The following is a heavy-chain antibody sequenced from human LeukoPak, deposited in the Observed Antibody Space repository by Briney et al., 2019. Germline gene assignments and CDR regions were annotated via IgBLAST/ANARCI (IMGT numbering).Heavy chain of an antibody. D-gene: IGHD4-11*01. Sequence: NSSETLSLTCAVYGGSFSGYYWSWIRQPPGKGLEWIGEINHSGSTNYNPSLKSRVTISVDKSKNQFSLKLSSVTAADTAVYYCARVTTGPVAFDYWGQGTLVTVSS. J-gene: IGHJ4*02. CDR1: GGSFSGYY. V-gene: IGHV4-34*01. CDR3: ARVTTGPVAFDY. CDR2: INHSGST.